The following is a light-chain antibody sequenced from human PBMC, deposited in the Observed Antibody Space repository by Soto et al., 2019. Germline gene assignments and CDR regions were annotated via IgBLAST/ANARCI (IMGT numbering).Light chain of an antibody. CDR1: QAISSW. CDR3: QQANSFQYT. V-gene: IGKV1-12*01. Sequence: DIQMTQSPSSVSASVGDRVTITCRASQAISSWLAWYQQKPGKAPRLLIFAASSLQSGVPSRFSGTGLGTDFTLTISNLQPEDFATYYCQQANSFQYTFGQGTKLEIK. CDR2: AAS. J-gene: IGKJ2*01.